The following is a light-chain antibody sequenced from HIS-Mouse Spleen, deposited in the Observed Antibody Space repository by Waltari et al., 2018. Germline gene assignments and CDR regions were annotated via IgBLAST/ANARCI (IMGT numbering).Light chain of an antibody. V-gene: IGLV3-10*01. CDR2: EDS. CDR3: YSTDSSGNHRV. CDR1: ALPKKY. Sequence: SYELTQPPSVPVSPGQTARITCSGDALPKKYAYWYHQQSGQAPVLVIYEDSKRPSGIPRRFAGSSSGTMATSTISGTQVEDEADYYCYSTDSSGNHRVFGGGTKLTVL. J-gene: IGLJ2*01.